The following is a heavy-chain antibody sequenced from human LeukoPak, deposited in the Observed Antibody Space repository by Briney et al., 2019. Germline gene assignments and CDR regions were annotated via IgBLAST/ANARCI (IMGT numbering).Heavy chain of an antibody. J-gene: IGHJ4*02. CDR1: GFTFSNYA. Sequence: GGSLRLSCAASGFTFSNYAMSWVRQTPGKGLEWVSAISGSGVNTFYADSVKGRFIISRDNSKNTLYLQMNSLRAEDTAVYYCAKWGCSGGSCYPFDYWGQGTLVTVSS. CDR3: AKWGCSGGSCYPFDY. D-gene: IGHD2-15*01. CDR2: ISGSGVNT. V-gene: IGHV3-23*01.